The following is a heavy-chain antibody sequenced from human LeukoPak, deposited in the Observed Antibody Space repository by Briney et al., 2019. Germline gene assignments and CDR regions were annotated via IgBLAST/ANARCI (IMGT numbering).Heavy chain of an antibody. CDR2: ISSSSSYI. Sequence: GGSLRLSCAASGFXFSSYSINWVRQAPGKGLEWVSSISSSSSYIYYADSVKGRFTISRDNAKNSLYLQMNSLRAEDTAVYYCARPHYYDSSGYYYLFDYWGQGILVTVSS. J-gene: IGHJ4*02. CDR1: GFXFSSYS. V-gene: IGHV3-21*01. D-gene: IGHD3-22*01. CDR3: ARPHYYDSSGYYYLFDY.